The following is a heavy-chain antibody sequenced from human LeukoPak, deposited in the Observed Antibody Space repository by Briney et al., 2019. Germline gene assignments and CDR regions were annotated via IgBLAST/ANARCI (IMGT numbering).Heavy chain of an antibody. Sequence: SETLSLTCTVSDYSISSGFHWGWIRQPPGKGLEWVATIHHSGRTYYNPSLKSRVTISVDTSKNQFSLRLRSVAAADTAVYFCAGKRDAAGVKWFFDLWGRGIPVTVSS. V-gene: IGHV4-38-2*02. CDR1: DYSISSGFH. CDR3: AGKRDAAGVKWFFDL. CDR2: IHHSGRT. J-gene: IGHJ2*01. D-gene: IGHD6-13*01.